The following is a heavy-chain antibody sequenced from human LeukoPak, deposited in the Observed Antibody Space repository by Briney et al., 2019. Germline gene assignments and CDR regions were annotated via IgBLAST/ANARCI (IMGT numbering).Heavy chain of an antibody. V-gene: IGHV3-20*04. Sequence: PGGSLRLSCAASGFTFDDYGMSWVRQVPGRGLEWVSGITWNADNTGYAEAVKGRFTISRDNAKNSLYLQMNSLRAEDTAFYYCATWGSSWDGGRCYFDYWGQGTLVTVSS. CDR3: ATWGSSWDGGRCYFDY. CDR2: ITWNADNT. CDR1: GFTFDDYG. J-gene: IGHJ4*02. D-gene: IGHD6-13*01.